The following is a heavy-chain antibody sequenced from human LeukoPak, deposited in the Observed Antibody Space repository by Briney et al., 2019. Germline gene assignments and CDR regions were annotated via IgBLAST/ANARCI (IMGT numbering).Heavy chain of an antibody. J-gene: IGHJ3*02. Sequence: GGSLRLSCAASGFTVSSNYMSWVRQAPGKGLEWVSVIYSGGSTYCADSVKGRFTISRDNSKNTLYLQMNSLRAEDTAVYYCARWRLRSGDAFDIWGQGTMVTVSS. V-gene: IGHV3-53*01. D-gene: IGHD3-10*01. CDR2: IYSGGST. CDR1: GFTVSSNY. CDR3: ARWRLRSGDAFDI.